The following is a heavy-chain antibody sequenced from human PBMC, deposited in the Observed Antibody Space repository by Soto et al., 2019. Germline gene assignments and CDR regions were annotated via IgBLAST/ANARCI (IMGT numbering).Heavy chain of an antibody. D-gene: IGHD3-3*01. Sequence: ASVKVSCKASGYTFTSYGISWVRQAPGQGLEWMGWISAYNGNTNYAQKLQGRVTMTTDTSTSTAYMELRSLRSDDTAMYYCARVTIFGVVLLAAFDIWGQGTMVTVSS. CDR1: GYTFTSYG. J-gene: IGHJ3*02. V-gene: IGHV1-18*01. CDR2: ISAYNGNT. CDR3: ARVTIFGVVLLAAFDI.